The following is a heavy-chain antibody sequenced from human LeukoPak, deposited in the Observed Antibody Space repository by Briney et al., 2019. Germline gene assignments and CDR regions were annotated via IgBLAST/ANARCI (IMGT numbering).Heavy chain of an antibody. V-gene: IGHV4-34*01. CDR1: GGSFSGYY. Sequence: NTSETLSLTCAVYGGSFSGYYWSWIRQPPGKGLEWIGEINHSGSTNYNPSLKSRVTISVDTSENQFSLKLSSVTAADTAVYYCARGITMVRGVISASWFDPWGQGTLVTVSS. D-gene: IGHD3-10*01. CDR2: INHSGST. CDR3: ARGITMVRGVISASWFDP. J-gene: IGHJ5*02.